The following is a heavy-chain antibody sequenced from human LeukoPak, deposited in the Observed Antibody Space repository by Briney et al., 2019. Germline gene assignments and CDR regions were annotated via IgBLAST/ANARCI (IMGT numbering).Heavy chain of an antibody. CDR3: ARHVYYYGSGSYQPGAYSDY. D-gene: IGHD3-10*01. J-gene: IGHJ4*02. V-gene: IGHV1-69*13. CDR1: GGTFSSYA. Sequence: SVKVSCKASGGTFSSYAISWVRQAPGQGLEWMGGIIAIFGTTDYAQKFQGRVTITADESTNTAYMELSSLRSEDTAVYYCARHVYYYGSGSYQPGAYSDYWGQGTLVTVSS. CDR2: IIAIFGTT.